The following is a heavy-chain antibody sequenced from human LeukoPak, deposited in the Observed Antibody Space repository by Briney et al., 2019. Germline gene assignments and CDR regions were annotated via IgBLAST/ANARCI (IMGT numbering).Heavy chain of an antibody. J-gene: IGHJ4*02. CDR2: IYYSGST. CDR1: GGSISSGDYY. D-gene: IGHD3-22*01. Sequence: SQTLSLTCTVSGGSISSGDYYWSWIRQPPGKGLEWIGYIYYSGSTYYNPSLKSRVTISVDTSKNQFSLKLSSVTAADTAVYYCARGSTTMIALGYWGQGTLVTVSS. CDR3: ARGSTTMIALGY. V-gene: IGHV4-30-4*01.